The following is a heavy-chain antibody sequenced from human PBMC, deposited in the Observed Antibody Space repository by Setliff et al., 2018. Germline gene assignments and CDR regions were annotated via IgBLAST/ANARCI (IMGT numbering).Heavy chain of an antibody. J-gene: IGHJ4*02. D-gene: IGHD6-13*01. V-gene: IGHV1-46*01. CDR3: ARAGVAAADRKGLLEY. CDR1: GYTLSRRY. Sequence: ASVKVSCKATGYTLSRRYMHWARQAPGQGLEWMGIINPGGGSASIVQKFQGRVTMTSDTSTSTVYMEFTGLTSEDTAVYYCARAGVAAADRKGLLEYWGQGTLVTVSS. CDR2: INPGGGSA.